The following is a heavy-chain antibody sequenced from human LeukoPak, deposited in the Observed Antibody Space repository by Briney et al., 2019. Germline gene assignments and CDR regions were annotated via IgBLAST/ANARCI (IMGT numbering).Heavy chain of an antibody. Sequence: GGSLRFSCAASGFTFSSYAMSWVRQAPGKGLEWVSTTSGSGGNTYYADSVKGRFTISRDNSKNTLYLQMNSLRAEDTAVYYCAKVSVVGATTGYFDSWGQGILVTVSS. J-gene: IGHJ4*02. CDR2: TSGSGGNT. V-gene: IGHV3-23*01. CDR3: AKVSVVGATTGYFDS. CDR1: GFTFSSYA. D-gene: IGHD1-26*01.